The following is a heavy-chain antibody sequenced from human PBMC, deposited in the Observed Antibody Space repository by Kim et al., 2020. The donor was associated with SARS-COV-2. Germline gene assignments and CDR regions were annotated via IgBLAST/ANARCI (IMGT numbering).Heavy chain of an antibody. V-gene: IGHV1-24*01. D-gene: IGHD6-19*01. J-gene: IGHJ4*02. Sequence: AQKFQGRVTMTEDTSTDTAYMELSSLRSEDTAVYYCATGIAVAGTFATDYWGQGTLVTVSS. CDR3: ATGIAVAGTFATDY.